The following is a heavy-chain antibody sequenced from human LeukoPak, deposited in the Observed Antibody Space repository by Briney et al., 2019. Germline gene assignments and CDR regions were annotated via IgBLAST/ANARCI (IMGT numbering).Heavy chain of an antibody. D-gene: IGHD3-22*01. CDR3: ARLRLFPDYFDY. CDR1: GGSISSYY. J-gene: IGHJ4*02. Sequence: SETLSLTCTVSGGSISSYYWSWIRQPAGKGLEWIGRIYTSGSTNYNPSLKSRVTISLDTSKNQFSLKLSSVTAADTAVYYCARLRLFPDYFDYWGQGTLVTVSS. V-gene: IGHV4-4*07. CDR2: IYTSGST.